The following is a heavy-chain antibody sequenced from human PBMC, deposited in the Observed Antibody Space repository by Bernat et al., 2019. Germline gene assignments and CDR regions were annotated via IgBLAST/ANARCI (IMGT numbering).Heavy chain of an antibody. CDR1: GFTFSSYA. Sequence: EVQLLESGGGLVQPGGSLRLSCAASGFTFSSYAMSWVRQAPGKGLEWVSAISGSGGSTYYADSVKGRLTISRDNSKNTLYLQRNSLRAEDTAVYYCAKVGVLRFLELPPDDAFDIWGQGTMVTVSS. CDR2: ISGSGGST. CDR3: AKVGVLRFLELPPDDAFDI. D-gene: IGHD3-3*01. V-gene: IGHV3-23*01. J-gene: IGHJ3*02.